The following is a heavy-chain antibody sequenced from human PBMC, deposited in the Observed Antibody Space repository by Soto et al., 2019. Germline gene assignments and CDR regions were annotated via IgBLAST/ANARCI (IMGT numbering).Heavy chain of an antibody. Sequence: EVQLVESGGGLVQPGGSLRLSCAASGFSLSDYWMNWVRQAPGKGLEWVAIIKQDGSDRYYVDSVKGRFTISRDNAKNSLYLQMSSLRVEDTALYYCARGRGWFHDYWGQGTLVTVSS. CDR2: IKQDGSDR. J-gene: IGHJ4*02. CDR3: ARGRGWFHDY. CDR1: GFSLSDYW. V-gene: IGHV3-7*01. D-gene: IGHD6-19*01.